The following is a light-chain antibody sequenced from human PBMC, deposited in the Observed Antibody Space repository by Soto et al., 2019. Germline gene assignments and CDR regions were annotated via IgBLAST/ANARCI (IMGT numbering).Light chain of an antibody. Sequence: TPSPSCLSATVADTVTIRCRASQSISSYLNWYQQKPGKAPKLLIHAASILQSGVPSRFSGSGSGTDFTLTISSLQPEDFATYYCQQSYSTPWTFGQGTKVDIK. CDR2: AAS. CDR3: QQSYSTPWT. V-gene: IGKV1-39*01. CDR1: QSISSY. J-gene: IGKJ1*01.